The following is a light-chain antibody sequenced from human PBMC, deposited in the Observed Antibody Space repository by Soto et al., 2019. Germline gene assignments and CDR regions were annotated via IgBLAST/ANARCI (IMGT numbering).Light chain of an antibody. CDR2: GAS. Sequence: EIVITQSPATLSVSPGERASLSCRVSQSISTNLAWYQQKPGQAPRLLIFGASTRAPDIPARFSGSGSGTEFTLTISGLQSEDFAVYFCQHFNNWPLGVTFGQGTKVDLK. CDR3: QHFNNWPLGVT. CDR1: QSISTN. J-gene: IGKJ1*01. V-gene: IGKV3-15*01.